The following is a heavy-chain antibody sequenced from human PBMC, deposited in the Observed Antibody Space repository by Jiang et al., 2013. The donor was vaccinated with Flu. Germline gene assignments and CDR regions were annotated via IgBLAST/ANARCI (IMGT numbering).Heavy chain of an antibody. Sequence: PGGSLRLSCADSGFTFSSFWMSWVRQAPGKGLEWVANINQDGSXKYYVDSVRGRFTISRDNVKNSLYLQMNSLRAEDTAVYFCARGSGWVDFWGQGTLVTVSS. CDR3: ARGSGWVDF. CDR1: GFTFSSFW. V-gene: IGHV3-7*01. D-gene: IGHD6-19*01. CDR2: INQDGSXK. J-gene: IGHJ4*02.